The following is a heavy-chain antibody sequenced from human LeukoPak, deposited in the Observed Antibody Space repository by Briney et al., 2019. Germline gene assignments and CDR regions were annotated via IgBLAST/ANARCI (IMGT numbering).Heavy chain of an antibody. CDR2: INHSGST. V-gene: IGHV4-39*07. CDR3: ARGSKFWSGYLKKTWFDP. D-gene: IGHD3-3*01. CDR1: GGFNSSTSYY. J-gene: IGHJ5*02. Sequence: SETLSLPCTVCGGFNSSTSYYWGWIRQPPGKGLEWIGGINHSGSTNSNPSLKSRVTISVDTSKNQFSQKLSSVTAADTAVYYCARGSKFWSGYLKKTWFDPWGQGTLVTVSS.